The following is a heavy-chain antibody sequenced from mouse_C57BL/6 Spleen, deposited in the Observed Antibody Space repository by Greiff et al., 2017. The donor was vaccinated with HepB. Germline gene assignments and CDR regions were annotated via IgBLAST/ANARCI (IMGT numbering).Heavy chain of an antibody. J-gene: IGHJ2*01. CDR3: TSLYYDYDGYFDY. CDR2: ISSGGDYI. Sequence: EVKLQESGEGLVKPGGSLKLSCAASGFTFSSYAMSWVRQTPEKRLEWVAYISSGGDYIYYADTVKGRFTISRDNARNTLYLQMSSLKSEDTAMYYCTSLYYDYDGYFDYWGQGTTLTVSS. CDR1: GFTFSSYA. V-gene: IGHV5-9-1*02. D-gene: IGHD2-4*01.